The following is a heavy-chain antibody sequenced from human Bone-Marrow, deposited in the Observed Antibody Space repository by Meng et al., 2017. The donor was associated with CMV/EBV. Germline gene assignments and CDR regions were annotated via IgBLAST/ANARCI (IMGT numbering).Heavy chain of an antibody. CDR2: VNNRGNP. D-gene: IGHD5-18*01. Sequence: AVSGDSVSNGRWWSWVRQHPGKRLEWVGEVNNRGNPNYNTSLRGRVTISRDESRNQFSLELSSVTAADTALYYCARHWSGGYSLGDWGQGTLVTVSS. CDR1: GDSVSNGRW. J-gene: IGHJ4*02. V-gene: IGHV4-4*02. CDR3: ARHWSGGYSLGD.